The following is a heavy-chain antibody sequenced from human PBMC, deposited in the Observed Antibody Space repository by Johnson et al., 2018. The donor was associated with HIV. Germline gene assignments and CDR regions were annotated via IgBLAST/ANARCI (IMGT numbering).Heavy chain of an antibody. J-gene: IGHJ3*02. CDR1: GFTFSSYA. D-gene: IGHD3-10*01. V-gene: IGHV3-30-3*01. Sequence: QVLLVESGGGVVQPGRSMRLSCAASGFTFSSYAMHWVRQAPGKGLEWVAVISYDGSNKYYADSVKGRFTISRDNSKNTLYLQMNSLRAEDTAVYYCARGPVMVRGVTDAFDIWGQGTMVTVSS. CDR2: ISYDGSNK. CDR3: ARGPVMVRGVTDAFDI.